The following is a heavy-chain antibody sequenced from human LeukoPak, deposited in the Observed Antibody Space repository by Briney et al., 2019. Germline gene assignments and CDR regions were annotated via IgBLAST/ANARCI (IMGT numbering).Heavy chain of an antibody. V-gene: IGHV4-59*12. J-gene: IGHJ3*02. D-gene: IGHD3-10*01. CDR1: GGSISNYY. CDR2: IYYSGST. Sequence: PSETLSLTCTVSGGSISNYYWSWLRQPPGKGLEWIGYIYYSGSTNYNPSLKSRVTISVGTSKNQFSLKLSSVTAADTAVYYCAKSNGYGLVDIWGQGTMITVSS. CDR3: AKSNGYGLVDI.